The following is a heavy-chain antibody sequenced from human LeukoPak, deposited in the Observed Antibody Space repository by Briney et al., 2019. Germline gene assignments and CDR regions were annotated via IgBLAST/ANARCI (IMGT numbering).Heavy chain of an antibody. Sequence: GGSLRLSCAASGFTFSGYYMSWVRQAPGKGLEWVSYIGSSGTTIYYAASVKGRFTISRDNARNSLYLQMNSLRAEDTAVYYCARAQLTTVTLGYYFDYWGQGTLVTVSS. CDR1: GFTFSGYY. V-gene: IGHV3-11*04. J-gene: IGHJ4*02. D-gene: IGHD4-17*01. CDR3: ARAQLTTVTLGYYFDY. CDR2: IGSSGTTI.